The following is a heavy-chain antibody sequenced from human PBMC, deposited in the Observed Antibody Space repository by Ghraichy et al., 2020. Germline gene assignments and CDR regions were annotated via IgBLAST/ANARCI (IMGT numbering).Heavy chain of an antibody. CDR1: GYTFTGYY. CDR2: INPNSGGT. J-gene: IGHJ4*02. V-gene: IGHV1-2*04. Sequence: ASVKVSCKASGYTFTGYYMHWVRQAPGQGLEWMGWINPNSGGTNYAQKFQGWVTMTRDTSISTAYMELSRLRSDDTAVYYCAREAGDSLDYFDYWGQGTLVTVSS. CDR3: AREAGDSLDYFDY. D-gene: IGHD7-27*01.